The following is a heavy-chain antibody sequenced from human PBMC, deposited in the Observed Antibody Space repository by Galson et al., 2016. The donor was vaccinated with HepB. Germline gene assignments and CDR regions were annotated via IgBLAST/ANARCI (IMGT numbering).Heavy chain of an antibody. CDR2: IYSDGNT. D-gene: IGHD3-3*01. CDR3: ARGIDRVGDFWSGQFWFDP. V-gene: IGHV3-66*01. J-gene: IGHJ5*02. CDR1: GFSVSGDY. Sequence: SLRLSCAVSGFSVSGDYMIWVRQAPGKGLEWVSVIYSDGNTYYPDALKGRFTISRDNSQNALYLEINGLRAEDTAVYYCARGIDRVGDFWSGQFWFDPWGQGTLVTVSS.